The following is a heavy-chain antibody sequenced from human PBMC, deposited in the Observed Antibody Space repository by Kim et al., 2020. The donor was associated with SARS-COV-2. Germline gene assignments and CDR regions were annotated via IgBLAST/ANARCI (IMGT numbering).Heavy chain of an antibody. CDR2: ISSSGTTV. D-gene: IGHD3-3*01. CDR1: GFTFSTYE. Sequence: GGSLRLSCAASGFTFSTYEMNWVRQAPGKGLEWVSYISSSGTTVYYADSVQGRFTISRDNAKNSLSLQMNSLRAEDTAVYYCAREGSVTIFGVVIKTYFNYWGQGTLVAVSS. CDR3: AREGSVTIFGVVIKTYFNY. V-gene: IGHV3-48*03. J-gene: IGHJ4*02.